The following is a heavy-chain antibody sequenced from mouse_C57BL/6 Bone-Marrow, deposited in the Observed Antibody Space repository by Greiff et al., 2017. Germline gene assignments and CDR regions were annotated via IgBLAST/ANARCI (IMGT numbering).Heavy chain of an antibody. D-gene: IGHD1-1*01. V-gene: IGHV10-1*01. CDR3: VRPLYDSSPAWCAY. CDR2: IRSKSNNYAT. Sequence: EVQVVESGGGLVQPKGSLKLSCAASGFSFNTYAMNWVRQAPGKGLEWVARIRSKSNNYATSYADSVKDSFTISRDDSASMLYLQMNNLKTEDTARYSCVRPLYDSSPAWCAYWGQGTLVTVSA. J-gene: IGHJ3*01. CDR1: GFSFNTYA.